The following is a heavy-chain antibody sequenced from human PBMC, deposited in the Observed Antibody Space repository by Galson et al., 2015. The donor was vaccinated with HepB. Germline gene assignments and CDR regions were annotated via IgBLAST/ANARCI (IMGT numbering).Heavy chain of an antibody. CDR3: AKPEVNSGSYSHYFDY. J-gene: IGHJ4*02. D-gene: IGHD1-26*01. Sequence: SLRLSCAASGFTFSNYAMSWVRQAPGKGLEWVSRISDSGGPAHYADSVRGRFTISRDNSRNTLYLQMNSLRAEDTAVYYCAKPEVNSGSYSHYFDYWGQGTLVTVSS. CDR2: ISDSGGPA. V-gene: IGHV3-23*01. CDR1: GFTFSNYA.